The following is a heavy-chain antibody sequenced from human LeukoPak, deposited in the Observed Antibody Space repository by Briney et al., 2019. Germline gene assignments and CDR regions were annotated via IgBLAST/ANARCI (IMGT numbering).Heavy chain of an antibody. J-gene: IGHJ4*02. V-gene: IGHV3-74*01. CDR3: ARDKGYSSDY. D-gene: IGHD5-18*01. CDR2: INGDGSGT. CDR1: GFTFSSYW. Sequence: GGSLRLSCVASGFTFSSYWMHWVRQAPGKGLMWVSRINGDGSGTNYADSVKGRFTISRDNAKNTLYLQMNSLRAEDTAVYYCARDKGYSSDYWGQGTLVTVSS.